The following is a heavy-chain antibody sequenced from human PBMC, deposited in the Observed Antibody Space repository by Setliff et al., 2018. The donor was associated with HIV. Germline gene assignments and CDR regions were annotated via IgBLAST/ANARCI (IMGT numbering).Heavy chain of an antibody. Sequence: SETLSLTCTVSGGSINSSSYYWGWIRQPPGKGLDWIGSISYSGGIDYNPSLKSRVTLSIETAKNQFSLRLTFLAAADTAVYFCARANLYSSGPLDYWGQGRLVTVSS. CDR2: ISYSGGI. D-gene: IGHD6-19*01. J-gene: IGHJ4*02. V-gene: IGHV4-39*07. CDR3: ARANLYSSGPLDY. CDR1: GGSINSSSYY.